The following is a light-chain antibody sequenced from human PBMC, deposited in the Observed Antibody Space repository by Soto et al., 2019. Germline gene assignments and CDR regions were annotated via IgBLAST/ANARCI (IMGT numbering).Light chain of an antibody. J-gene: IGKJ2*01. V-gene: IGKV3-15*01. Sequence: EIVMTQSPATLSVSPGERVTLSCRASQSININLAWYQQKLGQAPRLLIYSASARVTDVPARFTGGGSGTEFTPSISTLQPEDFAVYYCQQFRSWPYTFGQGTKLEAK. CDR1: QSININ. CDR3: QQFRSWPYT. CDR2: SAS.